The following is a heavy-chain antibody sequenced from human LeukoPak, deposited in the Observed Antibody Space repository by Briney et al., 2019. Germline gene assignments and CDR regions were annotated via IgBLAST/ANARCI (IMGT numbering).Heavy chain of an antibody. CDR3: ARGDMVRGVDGLRFDP. CDR2: IYYSGST. V-gene: IGHV4-59*01. D-gene: IGHD3-10*01. CDR1: GGSISSYY. Sequence: SETLSLTCTVSGGSISSYYWSWIRQPPGKGLEWIGYIYYSGSTNYNPSLKSRVTISVDTSKNQFSLKLSSVTAADTAVYHCARGDMVRGVDGLRFDPWGQGTLVTVSS. J-gene: IGHJ5*02.